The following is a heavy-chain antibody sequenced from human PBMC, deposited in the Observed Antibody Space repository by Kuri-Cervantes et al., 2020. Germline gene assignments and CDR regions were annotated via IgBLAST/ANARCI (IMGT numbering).Heavy chain of an antibody. J-gene: IGHJ4*02. Sequence: SLKISCAASGFTFDDYAMHWVRQAPGKGLEWVSGISWNSGSIGYADSVKGRFTISRDNAKNSLYLQMNSLRAEDTAVYYCARLGVVADFDFWGQGTLVTVSS. CDR1: GFTFDDYA. D-gene: IGHD5-12*01. CDR3: ARLGVVADFDF. CDR2: ISWNSGSI. V-gene: IGHV3-9*01.